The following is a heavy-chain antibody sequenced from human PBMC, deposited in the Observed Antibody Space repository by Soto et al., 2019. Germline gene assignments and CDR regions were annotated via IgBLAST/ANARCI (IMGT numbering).Heavy chain of an antibody. J-gene: IGHJ6*02. CDR2: ISSSGSTI. CDR1: GFTFSSYE. Sequence: PGGSLRLSCAASGFTFSSYEMNWVRQAPGKGLEWVSYISSSGSTIYYADSVKGRFTISRDNAKNSLYLQMNSLRAEDTAVYYCARGSYSGRPDYYYGMDVWGQGTTVTVSS. CDR3: ARGSYSGRPDYYYGMDV. V-gene: IGHV3-48*03. D-gene: IGHD4-4*01.